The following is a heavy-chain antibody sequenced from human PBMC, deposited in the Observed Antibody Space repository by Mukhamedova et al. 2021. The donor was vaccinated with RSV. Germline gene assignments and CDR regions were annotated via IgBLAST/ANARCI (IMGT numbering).Heavy chain of an antibody. CDR2: INYSGST. CDR3: ARGYWNYPDS. J-gene: IGHJ4*02. V-gene: IGHV4-39*01. Sequence: WGWIRQPPGKGLEWIGIINYSGSTYFNPSLKSRLTISIDTSASQISLRLTSVTAADTAVYFCARGYWNYPDSWGQGSLVTVSS. D-gene: IGHD1-7*01.